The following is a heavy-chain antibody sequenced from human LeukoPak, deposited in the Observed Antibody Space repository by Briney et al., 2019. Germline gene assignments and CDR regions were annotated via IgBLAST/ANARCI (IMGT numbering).Heavy chain of an antibody. Sequence: SETLSLTCTVSGASINTYYWSWIRQPAGKGLEWLGRIYTSSGSTNYSPSLKSRVTISLDRSKNQFSLKLSSVTAADTAVYYCARDRVESSGYYYYGMDVWGQGTTVTVSS. CDR2: IYTSSGST. J-gene: IGHJ6*02. CDR3: ARDRVESSGYYYYGMDV. V-gene: IGHV4-4*07. CDR1: GASINTYY. D-gene: IGHD3-22*01.